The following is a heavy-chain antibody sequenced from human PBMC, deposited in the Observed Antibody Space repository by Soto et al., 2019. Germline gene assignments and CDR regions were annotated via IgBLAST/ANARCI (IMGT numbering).Heavy chain of an antibody. CDR3: VKDRYIDY. CDR2: ISSEGGTT. Sequence: GGSLRLSCSVSGFTFSSYAMHWVRQAPGKGLQYVSSISSEGGTTYYADSVKGRFTISRDNSKSTLYLQMSSLRAEDSAIYFCVKDRYIDYWGQGTLVTVSS. J-gene: IGHJ4*02. CDR1: GFTFSSYA. V-gene: IGHV3-64D*06.